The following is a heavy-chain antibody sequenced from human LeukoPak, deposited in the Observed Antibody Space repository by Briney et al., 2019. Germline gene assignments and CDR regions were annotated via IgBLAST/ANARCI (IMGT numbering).Heavy chain of an antibody. D-gene: IGHD6-19*01. CDR2: IYYSGST. J-gene: IGHJ6*02. V-gene: IGHV4-59*01. CDR1: GGSISSYY. Sequence: SETLSLTCTVSGGSISSYYWSWIRQPPGKGLEWIGYIYYSGSTNYNPSLKSRVTISVDTSKSQFSLKLSSVTAADTAVYYCARDPHPPGIAVAGVYYYYGMDVWGQGTTVTVSS. CDR3: ARDPHPPGIAVAGVYYYYGMDV.